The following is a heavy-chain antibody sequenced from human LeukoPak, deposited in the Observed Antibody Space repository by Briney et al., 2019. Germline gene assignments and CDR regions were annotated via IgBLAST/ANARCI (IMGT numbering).Heavy chain of an antibody. CDR1: GFTFSGYS. J-gene: IGHJ1*01. D-gene: IGHD2-15*01. CDR3: VRDPKDYCSGGSCYSTEYFHY. CDR2: ISSSSSTI. Sequence: GGSLRLSCAASGFTFSGYSMNWVRQAPGKGREWVSYISSSSSTIYYADSVKGRFTISRDNAKNSLYLQMNSLRDEDTAVYYCVRDPKDYCSGGSCYSTEYFHYWGQGTLVTVSS. V-gene: IGHV3-48*02.